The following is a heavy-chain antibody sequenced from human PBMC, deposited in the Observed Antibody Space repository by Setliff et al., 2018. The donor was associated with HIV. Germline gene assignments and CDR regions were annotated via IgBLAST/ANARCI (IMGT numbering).Heavy chain of an antibody. D-gene: IGHD3-3*01. CDR1: GYTFTSYG. V-gene: IGHV1-18*01. CDR2: INAGNGST. Sequence: ASVKVSCKASGYTFTSYGISWVRQAPGQGLEWMGWINAGNGSTNYAQKFQGRVTITADESTSTAYMELSSLRSEDTAVYYCARGLSIFGVATPGFYSFMDVWGKGTTVTVSS. CDR3: ARGLSIFGVATPGFYSFMDV. J-gene: IGHJ6*03.